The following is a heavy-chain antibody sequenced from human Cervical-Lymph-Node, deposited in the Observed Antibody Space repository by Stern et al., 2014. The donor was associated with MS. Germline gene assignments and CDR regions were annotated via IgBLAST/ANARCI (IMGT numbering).Heavy chain of an antibody. CDR2: INTNTGNP. V-gene: IGHV7-4-1*02. D-gene: IGHD4-17*01. Sequence: MQLVESGSELKKPGASVKVSCKASGYSFTHFALNWGRHAPGQGLQWMGWINTNTGNPSYAQAFTGRFVFSLDTSVSTAYLQISSLKAEDTAVYYCARDPHDYGDRFDYWGQGTLVTVSS. J-gene: IGHJ4*02. CDR1: GYSFTHFA. CDR3: ARDPHDYGDRFDY.